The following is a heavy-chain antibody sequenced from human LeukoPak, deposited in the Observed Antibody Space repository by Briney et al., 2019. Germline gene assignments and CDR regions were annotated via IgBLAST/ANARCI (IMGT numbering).Heavy chain of an antibody. D-gene: IGHD6-13*01. CDR1: GLSFSSFA. V-gene: IGHV3-23*01. CDR3: ARASWVSSIDAVR. CDR2: IGGNGET. J-gene: IGHJ4*02. Sequence: GGSLRLSCAASGLSFSSFAMSWVRQGPVRGLEWVSSIGGNGETFYADSVKGRFTLSSDISRNTVYFQLNNLRVEDTAIYYCARASWVSSIDAVRWGQGTLVTVSS.